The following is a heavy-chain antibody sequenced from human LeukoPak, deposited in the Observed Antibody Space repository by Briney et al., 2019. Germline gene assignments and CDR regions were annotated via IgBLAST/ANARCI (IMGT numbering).Heavy chain of an antibody. V-gene: IGHV5-51*01. CDR3: AREYSSGRHDAFDL. CDR1: GYSFTSYW. CDR2: IYPGDSDT. J-gene: IGHJ3*01. D-gene: IGHD6-19*01. Sequence: GESLKISCRGSGYSFTSYWIVWWRQMPGKGLGGMGSIYPGDSDTRYSRSFQGQVTISADNSISTADLQWSSLKAADSARYYWAREYSSGRHDAFDLWGQGTMVTVSS.